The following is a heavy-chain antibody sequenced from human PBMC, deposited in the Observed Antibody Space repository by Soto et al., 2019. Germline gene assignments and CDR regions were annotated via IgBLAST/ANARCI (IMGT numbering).Heavy chain of an antibody. CDR1: RFTFSSYG. CDR3: ARSLRSSGWVPPWFDP. Sequence: ALRLSCAASRFTFSSYGMHWVRQAPGKGLEWVAVIWYDGSNKYYADSVKGRFTISRDNSKNTLYLQMNSLRAEDTAVYYCARSLRSSGWVPPWFDPWGQGTLVTVSS. V-gene: IGHV3-33*01. J-gene: IGHJ5*02. D-gene: IGHD6-19*01. CDR2: IWYDGSNK.